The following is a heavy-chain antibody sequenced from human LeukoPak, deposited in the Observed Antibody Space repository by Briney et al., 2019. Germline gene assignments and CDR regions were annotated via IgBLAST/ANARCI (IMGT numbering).Heavy chain of an antibody. CDR3: VRGGYSSFDY. D-gene: IGHD3-10*01. Sequence: GGSLRLSCAVSGFTFSSYWMHWVRQAPGKGVVWVSRLNSDGSSTSYADSVKGRFTISRDNSKNLLYLQMNSLGAEDTAVYYCVRGGYSSFDYWGQGTLVTVSS. CDR2: LNSDGSST. CDR1: GFTFSSYW. V-gene: IGHV3-74*01. J-gene: IGHJ4*02.